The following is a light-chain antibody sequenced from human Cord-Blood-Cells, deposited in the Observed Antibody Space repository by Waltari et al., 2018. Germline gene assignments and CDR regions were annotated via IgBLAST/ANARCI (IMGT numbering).Light chain of an antibody. J-gene: IGKJ3*01. Sequence: EIVLTQSPATLSLSPXXRATLSCRASQSVISYLAWYQQKPGQAPRLLIYDASNRATGIPARFSGSGSGTDFTLTISSLEPEDFAVYYCQQRSNWPPWTFGPGTKVDIK. CDR2: DAS. CDR3: QQRSNWPPWT. CDR1: QSVISY. V-gene: IGKV3-11*01.